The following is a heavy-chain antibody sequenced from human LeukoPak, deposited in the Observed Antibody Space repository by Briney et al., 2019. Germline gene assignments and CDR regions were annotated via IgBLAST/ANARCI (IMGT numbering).Heavy chain of an antibody. CDR1: GGSISSYY. J-gene: IGHJ4*02. CDR2: IYTSGST. CDR3: ARGPILIVGATGYFDY. Sequence: PSETLSLTCTVSGGSISSYYWSWIRQPAGKGLEWIGRIYTSGSTNYNPSLKSRVTMSVDTSKNQFSLKLSSVTAADTAVYYCARGPILIVGATGYFDYWGQGTLVTVSS. D-gene: IGHD1-26*01. V-gene: IGHV4-4*07.